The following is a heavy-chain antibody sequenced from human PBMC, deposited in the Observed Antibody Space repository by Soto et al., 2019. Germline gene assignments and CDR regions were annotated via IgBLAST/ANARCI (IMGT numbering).Heavy chain of an antibody. D-gene: IGHD1-26*01. J-gene: IGHJ4*02. Sequence: SDTLALTCTISGGSVRVSYWSWIRQSTGQGLEWIGYIYASGSPYYNPSLRGRVTISADTSKNQISLKLTSPTAADTAVYYCARGVGSSPPQYWGRGTLVTVSS. CDR1: GGSVRVSY. V-gene: IGHV4-59*02. CDR2: IYASGSP. CDR3: ARGVGSSPPQY.